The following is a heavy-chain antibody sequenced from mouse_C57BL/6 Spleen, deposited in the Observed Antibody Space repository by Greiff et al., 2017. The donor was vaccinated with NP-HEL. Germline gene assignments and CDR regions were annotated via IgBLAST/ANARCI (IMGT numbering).Heavy chain of an antibody. CDR1: GYTFTDYE. V-gene: IGHV1-15*01. J-gene: IGHJ3*01. Sequence: QVQLQQSGAELVRPGASVTLSCKASGYTFTDYEMHWVKQTPVHGLEWIGAIDPETGGTAYNQKFKGKAILTADKSSSTAYLELRSLTSEDSAVYYCTQTLFAYWGQGTLVTVSA. CDR2: IDPETGGT. CDR3: TQTLFAY.